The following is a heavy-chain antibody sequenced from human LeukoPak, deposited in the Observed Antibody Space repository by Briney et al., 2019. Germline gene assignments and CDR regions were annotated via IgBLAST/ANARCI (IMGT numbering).Heavy chain of an antibody. Sequence: GASVKVSCKASGYTFTSYAMHWVRQAPGQGLEWMGWISAYNGNTNYAQKPQGRVTMTRDTSTSTVYMELSSLRSEDTAVYYCAREERDCGGDCYPTDYWGQGTLVTVSS. J-gene: IGHJ4*02. CDR2: ISAYNGNT. V-gene: IGHV1-3*01. CDR3: AREERDCGGDCYPTDY. D-gene: IGHD2-21*02. CDR1: GYTFTSYA.